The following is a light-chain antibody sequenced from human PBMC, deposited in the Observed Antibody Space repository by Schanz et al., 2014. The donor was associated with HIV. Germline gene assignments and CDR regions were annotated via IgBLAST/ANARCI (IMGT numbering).Light chain of an antibody. CDR2: DVS. Sequence: QSALTQPASVSGSPGQSITISCTGTSSDVGSYNLVSWHQQHPGKAPKLMIYDVSKRPSGVPDRFSGSKSGNTASLTISGLQAEDEADYYCSSYTSIITVVFGGGTKLTVL. J-gene: IGLJ2*01. CDR3: SSYTSIITVV. V-gene: IGLV2-14*02. CDR1: SSDVGSYNL.